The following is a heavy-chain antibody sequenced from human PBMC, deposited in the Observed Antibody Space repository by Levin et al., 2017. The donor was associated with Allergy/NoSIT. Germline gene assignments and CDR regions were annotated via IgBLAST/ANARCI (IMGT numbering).Heavy chain of an antibody. V-gene: IGHV3-13*01. D-gene: IGHD6-6*01. CDR3: ARAPSEQLGAFDI. CDR2: IGTAGDT. Sequence: LSLTCAASGFTFSSYDMHWVRQATGKGLEWVSAIGTAGDTYYPGSVKGRFTISRENAKNSLYLQMNSLRAGDTAVYYCARAPSEQLGAFDIWGQGTMVTVSS. J-gene: IGHJ3*02. CDR1: GFTFSSYD.